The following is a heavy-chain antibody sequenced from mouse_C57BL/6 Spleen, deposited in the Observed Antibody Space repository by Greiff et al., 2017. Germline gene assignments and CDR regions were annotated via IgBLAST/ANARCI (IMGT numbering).Heavy chain of an antibody. V-gene: IGHV1-53*01. D-gene: IGHD3-2*02. CDR2: INPSNGGN. CDR1: GYTFPSYW. J-gene: IGHJ3*01. Sequence: QVQLQQPGTELVKPGASVKLSCKASGYTFPSYWMHWVKQRPGQGLEWIGNINPSNGGNNYTEKFKSKATLTVDKSSSTAYMQLSSLTSEDSAVYYCARSKTAQAPWFAYWGQGTLVTVSA. CDR3: ARSKTAQAPWFAY.